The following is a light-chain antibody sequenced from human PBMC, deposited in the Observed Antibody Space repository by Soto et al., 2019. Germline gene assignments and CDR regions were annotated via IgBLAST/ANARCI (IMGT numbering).Light chain of an antibody. J-gene: IGKJ1*01. V-gene: IGKV1-27*01. Sequence: DIQITQSPSSLSSSVLERFTITCRASQGISNYLAWFQQKTGKVPKLLIYAASSLQSGVPSRFSGSGSGTDFTLTISGLQPEDVATHYCQKYNGGQWTFGQGTKVDIK. CDR3: QKYNGGQWT. CDR1: QGISNY. CDR2: AAS.